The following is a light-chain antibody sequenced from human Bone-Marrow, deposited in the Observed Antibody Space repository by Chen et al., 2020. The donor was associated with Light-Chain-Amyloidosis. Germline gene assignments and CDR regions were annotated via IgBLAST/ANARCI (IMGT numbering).Light chain of an antibody. J-gene: IGKJ1*01. CDR3: QQYNSYLAT. CDR1: ETITNW. V-gene: IGKV1-5*01. Sequence: IQMTQSPSALSASVGDKITIPCRASETITNWVAWYQQKPGKAPKLLIYDASTLHSGVPSRFSASGSRTEFTLTIPSLQPDDFATYYCQQYNSYLATFGQGTKV. CDR2: DAS.